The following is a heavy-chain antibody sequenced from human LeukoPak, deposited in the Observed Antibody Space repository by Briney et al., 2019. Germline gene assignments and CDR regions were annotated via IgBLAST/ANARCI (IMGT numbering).Heavy chain of an antibody. V-gene: IGHV3-20*04. Sequence: PGGSLRLSCAASGFTFDDYGMSWVRQAPGKGLEWVSSIDWNGSSTGYADSVKGRFTISRYNAKNSLYLQMNSLRAEDTALYYCARDADYYFDQWGQGTLVTVSS. CDR3: ARDADYYFDQ. CDR2: IDWNGSST. J-gene: IGHJ4*02. CDR1: GFTFDDYG.